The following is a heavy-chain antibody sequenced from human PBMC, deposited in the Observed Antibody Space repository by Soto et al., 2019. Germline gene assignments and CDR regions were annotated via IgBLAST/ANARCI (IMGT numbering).Heavy chain of an antibody. CDR1: GFTFSSYG. Sequence: GGSLRLSCAASGFTFSSYGMHWVRQAPGKGLEWVAVIWYDGSNKYYADSVKGRFTISRDNSKNTLYLQMNSLRAEDTAVYYCARESAEWLVLPYYFDYWGQGALVTVSS. V-gene: IGHV3-33*01. D-gene: IGHD6-19*01. CDR2: IWYDGSNK. CDR3: ARESAEWLVLPYYFDY. J-gene: IGHJ4*02.